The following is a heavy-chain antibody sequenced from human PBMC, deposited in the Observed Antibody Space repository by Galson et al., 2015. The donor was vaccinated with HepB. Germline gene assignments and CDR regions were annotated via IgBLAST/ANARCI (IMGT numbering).Heavy chain of an antibody. CDR2: INAGNGNT. D-gene: IGHD6-13*01. V-gene: IGHV1-3*01. Sequence: SVKVFCKASGYTFTNYAMHWVRQAPGQRLEWMGWINAGNGNTRYSQKFQGRVTITRDTSASTVYMELSSLRSEDTAVYYCARSPSGILAAGENWGQGTLVTVSS. CDR3: ARSPSGILAAGEN. CDR1: GYTFTNYA. J-gene: IGHJ4*02.